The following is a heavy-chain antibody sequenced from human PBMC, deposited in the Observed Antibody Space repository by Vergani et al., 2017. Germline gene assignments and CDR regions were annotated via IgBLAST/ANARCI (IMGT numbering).Heavy chain of an antibody. Sequence: LQESCPGLLKPSETLSLTCSVSGASISSYFWSWIRQPAGKGLEWLGRVHTDGTAYYNPSLRTRVRLSADLSQSQFSLKMTSLTAADTAVYFCARDQWDDDGPRGGYVAWGQGILVTVSS. J-gene: IGHJ5*02. CDR1: GASISSYF. V-gene: IGHV4-4*07. CDR3: ARDQWDDDGPRGGYVA. CDR2: VHTDGTA. D-gene: IGHD6-19*01.